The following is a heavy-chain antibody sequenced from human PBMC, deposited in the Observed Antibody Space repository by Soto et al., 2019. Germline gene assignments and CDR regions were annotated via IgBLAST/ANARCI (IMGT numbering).Heavy chain of an antibody. CDR3: PLDY. Sequence: SETLFLTCSVSGGSISPYYWAWIRQSPGKGLEWIGYIYYTGTTSYNPSLKSTLYLQMSSLRAEDTAVYYCASRYCSGGTCYPLDYWGQGTLVTVSS. D-gene: IGHD2-15*01. V-gene: IGHV4-59*01. J-gene: IGHJ4*02. CDR2: IYYTGTT. CDR1: GGSISPYY.